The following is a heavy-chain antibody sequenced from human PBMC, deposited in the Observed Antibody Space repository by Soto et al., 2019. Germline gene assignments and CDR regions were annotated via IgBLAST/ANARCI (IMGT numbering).Heavy chain of an antibody. D-gene: IGHD3-9*01. Sequence: EVQLVESGGGLVKPGGSLRVSCAASGFTFSKAWINWVRQAPGKGLEWVGRIKSKTNGRTTDFAAHVRDRFALSRDDSQNIVYLQMNRLRIEDTAAYYCTADSYSTTIPVRFAYWGRGTLVTVSS. CDR1: GFTFSKAW. CDR3: TADSYSTTIPVRFAY. J-gene: IGHJ4*01. CDR2: IKSKTNGRTT. V-gene: IGHV3-15*07.